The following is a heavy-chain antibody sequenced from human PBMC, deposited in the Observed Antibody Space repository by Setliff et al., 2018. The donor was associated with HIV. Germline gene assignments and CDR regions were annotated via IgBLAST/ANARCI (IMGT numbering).Heavy chain of an antibody. Sequence: SETLSLTCAVYGGSFSGYYWSWIRQPPGKGLEWIGEINHSGSTNYNPSLKSRVTISVDMSKNQFSLKLSSVTAADTAVYYCARVEWNDGAFDIWGQGTMVTVSS. D-gene: IGHD1-1*01. V-gene: IGHV4-34*01. J-gene: IGHJ3*02. CDR3: ARVEWNDGAFDI. CDR2: INHSGST. CDR1: GGSFSGYY.